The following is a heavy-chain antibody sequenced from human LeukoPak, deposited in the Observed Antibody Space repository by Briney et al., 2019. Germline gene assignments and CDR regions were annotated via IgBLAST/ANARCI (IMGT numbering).Heavy chain of an antibody. J-gene: IGHJ4*02. D-gene: IGHD3-10*01. CDR2: LSSSSSSI. Sequence: GGSLRLSCAASGFTFSTFGMNWVRQAPGKGLEWVSYLSSSSSSIYYADSVKGRFTISRDNSKNTLYLQMNSLRAEDTAVYYCAKRRVTYYGSGSDGGFDYWGQGTLVTVSS. CDR3: AKRRVTYYGSGSDGGFDY. V-gene: IGHV3-48*01. CDR1: GFTFSTFG.